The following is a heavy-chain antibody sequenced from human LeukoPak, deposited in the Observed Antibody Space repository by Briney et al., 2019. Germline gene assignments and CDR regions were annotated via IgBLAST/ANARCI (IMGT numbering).Heavy chain of an antibody. D-gene: IGHD6-13*01. J-gene: IGHJ5*02. CDR3: ARDTSSWYWFDP. CDR1: GFTFSSST. CDR2: ISSGSNYI. Sequence: PGGSLRLSCAAPGFTFSSSTMNWVRQAPGKGLEWVSSISSGSNYIYYADSVKGRFTISRDNAKNSLYLQMNSLRAEDTAVYYCARDTSSWYWFDPWGQGTLVTVSS. V-gene: IGHV3-21*01.